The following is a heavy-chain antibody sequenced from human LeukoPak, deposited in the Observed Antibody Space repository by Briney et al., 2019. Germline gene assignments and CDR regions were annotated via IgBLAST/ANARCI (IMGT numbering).Heavy chain of an antibody. D-gene: IGHD3-10*01. V-gene: IGHV1-2*06. Sequence: ASVKVSCKASVYTFTKYHMHWVRQAPGQGPEWMGRINPKSGDTSYAQKFQGRVTMTRDTSISAVYMELSSLRSDDTAVYYCARDQMDRGLYTDHLDKWGQGTLVTVSS. CDR2: INPKSGDT. CDR3: ARDQMDRGLYTDHLDK. CDR1: VYTFTKYH. J-gene: IGHJ4*02.